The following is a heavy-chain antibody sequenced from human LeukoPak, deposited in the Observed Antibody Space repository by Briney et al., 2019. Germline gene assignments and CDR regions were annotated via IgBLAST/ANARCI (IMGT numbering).Heavy chain of an antibody. CDR1: GFTFSSYS. CDR2: ISSSSSYI. V-gene: IGHV3-21*01. Sequence: GGSLRLSCAASGFTFSSYSMNWVRQAPGKGLEWVSSISSSSSYIYYADSVKGRFTISRDNAKNSLYLQMNSLRAEDTAVYYCARVGCSSTSCYRSFDYWGQGTLVTVSS. CDR3: ARVGCSSTSCYRSFDY. J-gene: IGHJ4*02. D-gene: IGHD2-2*01.